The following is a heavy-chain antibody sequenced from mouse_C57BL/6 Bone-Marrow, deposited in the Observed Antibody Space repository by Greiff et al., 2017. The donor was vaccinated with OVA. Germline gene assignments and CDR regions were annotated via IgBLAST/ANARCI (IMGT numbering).Heavy chain of an antibody. V-gene: IGHV1-64*01. Sequence: QVQLQQSGAELVKPGASVKLSCKASGYTFTSYWMHWVKQRPGQGLEWIGMIHPNSGSTNYNEKFKSKATLTVDKSSSTAYMQLSSLTSEDSAVYYCARTPPFGYYGSSYRYFDVWGTGTTVTVSS. CDR1: GYTFTSYW. CDR2: IHPNSGST. D-gene: IGHD1-1*01. J-gene: IGHJ1*03. CDR3: ARTPPFGYYGSSYRYFDV.